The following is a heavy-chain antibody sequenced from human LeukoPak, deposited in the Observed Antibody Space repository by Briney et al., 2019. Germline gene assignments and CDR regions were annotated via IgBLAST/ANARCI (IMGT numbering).Heavy chain of an antibody. D-gene: IGHD5-12*01. Sequence: ASVKVSCKASGYTFTGYYMHWVRQATGQGLERMGWINPNSGGTNYAQKFQGRVTMTRDTSISTAYMELSRLRSDDTAVYYSARVGATHYYFDYWGQGTLVTVSS. CDR3: ARVGATHYYFDY. V-gene: IGHV1-2*02. CDR1: GYTFTGYY. J-gene: IGHJ4*02. CDR2: INPNSGGT.